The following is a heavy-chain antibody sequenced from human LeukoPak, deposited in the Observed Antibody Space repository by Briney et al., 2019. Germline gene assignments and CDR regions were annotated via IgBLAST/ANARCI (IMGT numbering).Heavy chain of an antibody. Sequence: SETLSLTCTVSGGSISSSSYYWGWIRQPPGKGLEWIGSIYYSGSTYYNPSLKSRVTISVDTSKNQFSLTLSSVTAADTAVYYCATASLYCSSTSCYLPPTVNYFDYWGQGTLVTVSS. CDR1: GGSISSSSYY. V-gene: IGHV4-39*07. D-gene: IGHD2-2*01. CDR2: IYYSGST. CDR3: ATASLYCSSTSCYLPPTVNYFDY. J-gene: IGHJ4*02.